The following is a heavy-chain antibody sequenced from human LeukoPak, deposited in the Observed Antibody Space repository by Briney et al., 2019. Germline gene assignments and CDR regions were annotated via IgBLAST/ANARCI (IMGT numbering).Heavy chain of an antibody. V-gene: IGHV3-48*03. Sequence: PGGSLRLSCAASGFTFSNYEMNWVRQAPGKGLEWVSYISISGDTRDNADSVKGRFTISRDNAKSSLYLQMNSLGAEDTAVYYCARDGPPDVWGKGTTVTVSS. CDR1: GFTFSNYE. J-gene: IGHJ6*04. CDR3: ARDGPPDV. CDR2: ISISGDTR.